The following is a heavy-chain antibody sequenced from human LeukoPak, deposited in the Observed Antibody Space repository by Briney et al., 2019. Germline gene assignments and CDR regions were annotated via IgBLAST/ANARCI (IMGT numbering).Heavy chain of an antibody. Sequence: PGGSLRLSCSASGFTFSSYGMNWVRQAPGKGLEYVSGISSNGGSTYYADSVKGRFTTSRDNSKNTLHLQMSSLRTEDTAVYYCVKSKGWFDPWGQGTLVTVSS. CDR2: ISSNGGST. CDR3: VKSKGWFDP. J-gene: IGHJ5*02. V-gene: IGHV3-64D*09. CDR1: GFTFSSYG.